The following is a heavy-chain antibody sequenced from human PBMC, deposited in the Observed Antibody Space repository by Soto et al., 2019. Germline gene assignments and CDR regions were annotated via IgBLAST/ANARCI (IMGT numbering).Heavy chain of an antibody. CDR1: GGTFNTNT. V-gene: IGHV1-69*06. CDR3: ASWRSYSGSYCFDY. D-gene: IGHD1-26*01. J-gene: IGHJ4*02. CDR2: VIPMYDSV. Sequence: QVQLVQSGAEVKKPGSSVKVSCEASGGTFNTNTINWVRQAPGRGLEWMGQVIPMYDSVNYAESFQGRVTITADKSTNIAYMELSSLRSEDTALYFCASWRSYSGSYCFDYWGQGTLVIVSS.